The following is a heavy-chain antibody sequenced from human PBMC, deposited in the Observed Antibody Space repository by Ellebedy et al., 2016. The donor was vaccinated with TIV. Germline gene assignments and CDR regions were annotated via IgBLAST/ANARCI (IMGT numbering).Heavy chain of an antibody. CDR1: GGSFSGYY. CDR2: INHSGST. V-gene: IGHV4-34*01. Sequence: SETLSLTCAVYGGSFSGYYWSWIRPPPGKGLEWIGEINHSGSTNYNPSLKSRVTISVDTSENQFSLKLTSVTAADTAVYYCARRGYSYDFDYWGQGTLVTVSS. CDR3: ARRGYSYDFDY. D-gene: IGHD5-18*01. J-gene: IGHJ4*02.